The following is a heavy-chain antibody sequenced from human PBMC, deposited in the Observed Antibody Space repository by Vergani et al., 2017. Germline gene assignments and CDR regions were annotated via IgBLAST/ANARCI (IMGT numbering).Heavy chain of an antibody. D-gene: IGHD3-22*01. Sequence: QVQLVQSGAEVKKPGASVKVSCKASGYTFTGYYMHWVRQAPGQGLEWMGWINPNSGGTNYAQKFQGWVTMTRATSISLAYMELSRLRSDDTAVYYCARGPGSGYYRGGTYYFDYWGQGTLVTVSS. V-gene: IGHV1-2*04. CDR2: INPNSGGT. CDR3: ARGPGSGYYRGGTYYFDY. CDR1: GYTFTGYY. J-gene: IGHJ4*02.